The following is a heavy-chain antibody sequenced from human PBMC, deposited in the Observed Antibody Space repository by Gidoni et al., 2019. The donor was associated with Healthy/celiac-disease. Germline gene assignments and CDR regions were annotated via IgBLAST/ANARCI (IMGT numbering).Heavy chain of an antibody. CDR3: ASITMVRGLLNWFDP. CDR2: IYYSGST. J-gene: IGHJ5*02. V-gene: IGHV4-31*03. Sequence: QVQLQESGPGLVKPSQTLSLTCTVSGGSISRGGYYWSWIRQHPGKGLEWIGYIYYSGSTYYNPSLKSRVTISVDTSKNQFSLKLSSVTAADTAVYYCASITMVRGLLNWFDPWGQGTLVTVSS. CDR1: GGSISRGGYY. D-gene: IGHD3-10*01.